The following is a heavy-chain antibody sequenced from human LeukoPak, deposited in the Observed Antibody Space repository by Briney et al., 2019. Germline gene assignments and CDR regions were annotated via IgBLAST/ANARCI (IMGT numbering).Heavy chain of an antibody. V-gene: IGHV4-59*01. CDR3: ARTGIVVVPAADDAFDI. CDR1: GGSISSYY. CDR2: IYYSGST. Sequence: SETLSLTCTVSGGSISSYYWSWIRQPPGKGLEWIWYIYYSGSTNYNPSLKSRVTISVDTSKNQFSLKLSSVTAADTAVYYCARTGIVVVPAADDAFDIWGQGTMVTVSS. D-gene: IGHD2-2*01. J-gene: IGHJ3*02.